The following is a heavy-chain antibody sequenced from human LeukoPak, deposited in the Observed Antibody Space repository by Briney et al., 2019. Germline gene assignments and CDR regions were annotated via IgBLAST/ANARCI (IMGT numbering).Heavy chain of an antibody. D-gene: IGHD2-15*01. CDR3: ARGPSLVLRAFDI. J-gene: IGHJ3*02. Sequence: GGSLRLSCAASGFTVSTNYMNWVRQAPGKGLEWVSVVYSGGSTYYADSVKGRFTISRHNSKNTLYLQMNSLRAEDTAVYYCARGPSLVLRAFDIWGQGTMVTVSS. CDR2: VYSGGST. V-gene: IGHV3-53*04. CDR1: GFTVSTNY.